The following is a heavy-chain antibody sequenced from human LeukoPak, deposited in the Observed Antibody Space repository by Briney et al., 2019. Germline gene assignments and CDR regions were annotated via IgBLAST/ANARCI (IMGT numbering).Heavy chain of an antibody. CDR2: ISGYNDDT. CDR1: GSTFTSHG. V-gene: IGHV1-18*01. D-gene: IGHD3-22*01. Sequence: GASVKVSCKTSGSTFTSHGISWVRQAPGPGREYMGWISGYNDDTNYAQRFQGRLTMTKDTSTSTAYMELRSLTSDDTAVYYCAKDSFTTIVVVTNDFWGQGTMVIVSS. J-gene: IGHJ3*01. CDR3: AKDSFTTIVVVTNDF.